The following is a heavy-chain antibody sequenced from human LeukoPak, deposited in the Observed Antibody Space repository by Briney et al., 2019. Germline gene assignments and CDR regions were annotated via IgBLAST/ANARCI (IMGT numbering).Heavy chain of an antibody. Sequence: GGSLRLSCAASGFTFSSYWMSWVRQAPGKGLEWVANIKQDGSGKYYVDSVKGRFTISRDNAKNSLYLQMNSLRAEDTAVYYCARELVYCSSTSCRDYYGMDVWGQGTTVTVSS. D-gene: IGHD2-2*01. CDR2: IKQDGSGK. CDR1: GFTFSSYW. V-gene: IGHV3-7*01. J-gene: IGHJ6*02. CDR3: ARELVYCSSTSCRDYYGMDV.